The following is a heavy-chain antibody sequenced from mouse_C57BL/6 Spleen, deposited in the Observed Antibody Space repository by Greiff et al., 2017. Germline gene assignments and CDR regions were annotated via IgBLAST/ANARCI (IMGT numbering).Heavy chain of an antibody. CDR3: ARGMVLRYYAMDY. D-gene: IGHD1-1*01. CDR2: IHPNSGST. Sequence: VQLQQPGAELVQPGASVKLSCTASGYTFTSYWMHWVKQRPGQGLEWIGMIHPNSGSTNYNEKFKSKATLTVDKSSSTAYMQLSSLTSEDAAVYYCARGMVLRYYAMDYWGQGTSVTVSS. CDR1: GYTFTSYW. V-gene: IGHV1-64*01. J-gene: IGHJ4*01.